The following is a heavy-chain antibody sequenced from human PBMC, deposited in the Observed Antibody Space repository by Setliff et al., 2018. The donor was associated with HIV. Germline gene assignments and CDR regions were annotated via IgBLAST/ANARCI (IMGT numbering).Heavy chain of an antibody. CDR3: ARLSGGMVPNY. Sequence: LSLTCTVSGGSITRTPYYWGWIRQPPGEGLEWIGSIHHSGTAYDNPSLKSRVTISVDPSKNQILLRLSSVTAADTAVYYCARLSGGMVPNYWGQGTLVTVSS. J-gene: IGHJ4*02. CDR2: IHHSGTA. D-gene: IGHD3-10*01. V-gene: IGHV4-39*01. CDR1: GGSITRTPYY.